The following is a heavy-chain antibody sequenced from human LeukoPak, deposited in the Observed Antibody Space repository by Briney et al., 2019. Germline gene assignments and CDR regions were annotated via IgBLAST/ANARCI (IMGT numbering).Heavy chain of an antibody. J-gene: IGHJ4*02. CDR3: ARFWDHEDYFDY. Sequence: PGGSLRLSCAASGFTFSSYAMSWVRQAPGKGLEWVSVIYSGGSTYYADSVKGRFTISRDNSKNTLYLQMNSLRAEDTAVYYCARFWDHEDYFDYWGQGTLVTVSS. CDR2: IYSGGST. CDR1: GFTFSSYA. D-gene: IGHD3-16*01. V-gene: IGHV3-53*01.